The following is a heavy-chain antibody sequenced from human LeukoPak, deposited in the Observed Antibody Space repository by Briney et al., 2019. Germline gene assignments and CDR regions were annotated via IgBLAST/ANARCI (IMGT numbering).Heavy chain of an antibody. V-gene: IGHV3-74*01. D-gene: IGHD5-12*01. CDR2: IDNDGTDT. CDR1: GFTFNSYW. J-gene: IGHJ3*02. Sequence: GGSLRLSCGASGFTFNSYWFDWVRQAPGKGLVWVSRIDNDGTDTIYADSVKGRFAISRDNAENTLYLQMDSLRAEDTAVYYCARGGFSHGFDIWGQGTMVTVSS. CDR3: ARGGFSHGFDI.